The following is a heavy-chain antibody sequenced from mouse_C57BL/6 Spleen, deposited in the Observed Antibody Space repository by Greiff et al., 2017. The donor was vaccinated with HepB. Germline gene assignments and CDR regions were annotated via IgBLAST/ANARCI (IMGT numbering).Heavy chain of an antibody. V-gene: IGHV1-76*01. CDR2: IYPGSGNT. J-gene: IGHJ4*01. CDR1: GYTFTDYY. CDR3: AREGDSSGYVDYAMDY. Sequence: QVQLQQSGAELVRPGASVKLSCKASGYTFTDYYINWVKQRPGQGLEWIARIYPGSGNTYYNEKFKGKATLTAEKSSSTAYMQLSSLTSEDSAVYFCAREGDSSGYVDYAMDYWGQGTSVTVSS. D-gene: IGHD3-2*02.